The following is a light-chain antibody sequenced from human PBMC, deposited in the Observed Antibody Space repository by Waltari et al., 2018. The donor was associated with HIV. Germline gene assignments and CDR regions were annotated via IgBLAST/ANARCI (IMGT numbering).Light chain of an antibody. Sequence: QSVLTQPPSASGTPGQRVTIPCSGSSSNIGRNYVYWYQQLPGTAPKLLIYRNNQRASGVPDRFSGSKSGTSASLAISGLRSEDEADYYCATWNDSLSGYVFGTGTKVTV. CDR1: SSNIGRNY. CDR3: ATWNDSLSGYV. V-gene: IGLV1-47*01. CDR2: RNN. J-gene: IGLJ1*01.